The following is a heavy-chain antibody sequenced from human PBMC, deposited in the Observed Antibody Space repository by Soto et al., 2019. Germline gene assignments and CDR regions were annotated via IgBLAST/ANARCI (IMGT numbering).Heavy chain of an antibody. CDR1: GGSFSGYY. D-gene: IGHD6-19*01. J-gene: IGHJ5*02. V-gene: IGHV4-34*01. CDR3: ARGGSGWYRGGWFDP. CDR2: INHSGST. Sequence: PSETLSLTXAVYGGSFSGYYWSWIRQPPGKGLEWIGEINHSGSTNYNPSLKSRVTISVDTSKNQFSLKLSSVTAADTAVYYCARGGSGWYRGGWFDPWGQGTLVTVSS.